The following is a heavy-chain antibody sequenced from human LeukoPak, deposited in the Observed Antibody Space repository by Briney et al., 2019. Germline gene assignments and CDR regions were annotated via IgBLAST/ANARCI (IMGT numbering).Heavy chain of an antibody. J-gene: IGHJ4*02. Sequence: PSQTLSLTCTVSGGSISSGSYYWRWIRQPAGKGLEWIVRIYTSGSTNYNPSLESRFTISVDTSKTQFSLKLSSVTAADTAVYYCARTQHYDFWSGYYGDYWGQGTLVTVSS. CDR1: GGSISSGSYY. D-gene: IGHD3-3*01. CDR2: IYTSGST. V-gene: IGHV4-61*02. CDR3: ARTQHYDFWSGYYGDY.